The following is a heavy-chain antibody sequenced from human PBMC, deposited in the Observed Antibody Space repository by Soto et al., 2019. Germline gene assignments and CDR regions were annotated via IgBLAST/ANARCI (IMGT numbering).Heavy chain of an antibody. CDR2: IYYSGST. Sequence: QVQLQESGPGLVKPSETLSLTCTVSGGSVSSGSYYWSWIRQPPGKGLEWIGYIYYSGSTNYNPSLKSRVTISVDTSKNQFSLKLSSVTAADTAVYYCARERGGGWTDYWGQGTLVTVSS. D-gene: IGHD2-15*01. CDR3: ARERGGGWTDY. J-gene: IGHJ4*02. CDR1: GGSVSSGSYY. V-gene: IGHV4-61*01.